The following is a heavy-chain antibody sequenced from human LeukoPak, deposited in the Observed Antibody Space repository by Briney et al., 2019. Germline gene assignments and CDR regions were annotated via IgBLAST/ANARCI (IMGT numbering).Heavy chain of an antibody. J-gene: IGHJ3*02. CDR3: AKFTRGIVGGDAFDI. CDR2: ISGSGGST. D-gene: IGHD3-22*01. CDR1: GFTVSSNY. Sequence: GGSLRLSCAASGFTVSSNYMSRVRQAPGKGLEWVSAISGSGGSTYYADSVKGRFTISRDNSKNTLYLQMNSLRAEDTAVYYCAKFTRGIVGGDAFDIWGQGTMVTVSS. V-gene: IGHV3-23*01.